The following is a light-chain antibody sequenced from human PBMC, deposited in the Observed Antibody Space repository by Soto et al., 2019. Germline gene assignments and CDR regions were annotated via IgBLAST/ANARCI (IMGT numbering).Light chain of an antibody. Sequence: DIQMTQSPSSLSASVGDSVTIPCRASQRINKYLNWYQQRSGRAPRLLIHTASSLHSGVPSRFSGSGSGSDVTLTISSLQPEDFATYFCQQSFSTPYTFGQGTKLEI. J-gene: IGKJ2*01. CDR2: TAS. CDR1: QRINKY. CDR3: QQSFSTPYT. V-gene: IGKV1-39*01.